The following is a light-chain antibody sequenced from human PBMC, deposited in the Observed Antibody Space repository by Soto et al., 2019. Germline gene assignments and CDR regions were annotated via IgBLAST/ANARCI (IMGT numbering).Light chain of an antibody. CDR2: DAS. Sequence: GDRVTITCRASQSIGRRLAWYQQIPGRAPKFLIYDASSLESGVPSRFSGSGSGTEFTLTISNLQPDDFATYYCPQYDNYPLTFGGGTKVDIK. CDR3: PQYDNYPLT. V-gene: IGKV1-5*01. J-gene: IGKJ4*01. CDR1: QSIGRR.